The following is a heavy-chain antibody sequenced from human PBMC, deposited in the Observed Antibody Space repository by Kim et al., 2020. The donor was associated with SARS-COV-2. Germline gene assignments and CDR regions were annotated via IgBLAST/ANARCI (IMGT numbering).Heavy chain of an antibody. V-gene: IGHV1-2*02. CDR2: INPNNAET. Sequence: ASVRVSCKPSGRSFSGFYIHWVRQTPGQGLEWMGWINPNNAETIYAQRFRDRFTMTSDTSISTVYMDLSRLTSDDTGLYYCTARLHRPTWLVHWGPATLV. CDR1: GRSFSGFY. CDR3: TARLHRPTWLVH. J-gene: IGHJ4*02. D-gene: IGHD5-12*01.